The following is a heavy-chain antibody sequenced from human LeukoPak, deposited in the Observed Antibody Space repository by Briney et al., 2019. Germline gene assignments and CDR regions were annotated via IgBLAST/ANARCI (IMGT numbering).Heavy chain of an antibody. V-gene: IGHV3-48*04. Sequence: GGSLRLSCAASGFTFSSYSMNWVRKAPGKGLEWVSYISSSSSTIYYADSVKGRFTISRDNAKNSLYLQMNSLRAEDTAVYYCARVMAARPSFFPFDYWGQGTLVTVSS. CDR2: ISSSSSTI. CDR1: GFTFSSYS. CDR3: ARVMAARPSFFPFDY. J-gene: IGHJ4*02. D-gene: IGHD6-6*01.